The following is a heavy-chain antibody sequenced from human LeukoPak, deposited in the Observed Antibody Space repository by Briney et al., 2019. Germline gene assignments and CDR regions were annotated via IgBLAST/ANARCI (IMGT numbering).Heavy chain of an antibody. CDR3: ARDDKASGSVRGVIITH. Sequence: GASVKVSCKASGGTFSSYAISWVRQAPGQGLEWVGRIIPILGIANYAQKFQGRVTITADKSTSTAYVELSSLRSEDTAVYYCARDDKASGSVRGVIITHWGQGTLVTVSS. V-gene: IGHV1-69*04. D-gene: IGHD3-10*02. CDR2: IIPILGIA. CDR1: GGTFSSYA. J-gene: IGHJ4*02.